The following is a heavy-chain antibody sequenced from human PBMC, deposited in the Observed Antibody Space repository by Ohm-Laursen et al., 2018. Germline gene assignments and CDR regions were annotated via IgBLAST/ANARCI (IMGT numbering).Heavy chain of an antibody. J-gene: IGHJ4*02. CDR1: GFTFSNAW. V-gene: IGHV3-15*01. CDR2: IKSKTDGGTT. D-gene: IGHD3-3*01. CDR3: TTEQQPYDFWSGYDSWDY. Sequence: GSLRLSCAAYGFTFSNAWMSWVRQAPGKGLEWVGRIKSKTDGGTTDYAAPVKGRFTISRDDSKNTLYLQMNSLKTEDTAVYYCTTEQQPYDFWSGYDSWDYWGQGTLVTVSS.